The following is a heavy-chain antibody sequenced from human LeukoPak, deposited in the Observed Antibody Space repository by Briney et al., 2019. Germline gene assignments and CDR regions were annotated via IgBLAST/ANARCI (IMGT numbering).Heavy chain of an antibody. V-gene: IGHV6-1*01. D-gene: IGHD2-21*01. CDR1: GDSFSSKSAA. Sequence: SQTLSLTCAISGDSFSSKSAAWSWIRQSPSRGLEWLGRTFYRSKWYNEYAVSVKSRIIINPDTTKNQFSLQLNSVTPEDTAVYYCARGVIASGFDFWGQGTQVAVSS. CDR2: TFYRSKWYN. J-gene: IGHJ4*02. CDR3: ARGVIASGFDF.